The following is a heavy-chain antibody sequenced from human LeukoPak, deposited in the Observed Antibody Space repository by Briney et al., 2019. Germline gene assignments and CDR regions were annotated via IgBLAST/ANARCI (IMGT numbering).Heavy chain of an antibody. CDR1: GGSISSGTYY. CDR3: ARGFSVLRFLEWSLDFDY. Sequence: PSETQSLTCSACGGSISSGTYYWGWIRQPPGKGLEWIGSIYYSGSTYYNPSLKSRVTISVDTSKNQFSLKLSSVTAADTAVYYCARGFSVLRFLEWSLDFDYWGQGTLVTVSS. J-gene: IGHJ4*02. CDR2: IYYSGST. V-gene: IGHV4-39*07. D-gene: IGHD3-3*01.